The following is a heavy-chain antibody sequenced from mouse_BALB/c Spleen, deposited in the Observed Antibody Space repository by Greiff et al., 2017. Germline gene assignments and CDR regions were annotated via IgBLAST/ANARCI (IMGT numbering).Heavy chain of an antibody. Sequence: VQLKESGGGLVKPGGSLKLSCAASGFTFSDYYMYWVRQTPEKRLEWVATLSDGGSYTYYPDSVKGRFTISRDNAKNNLYLQMSSLKSEDTAMYYCAREAGTSHAMDYWGQGTSVTVSS. CDR2: LSDGGSYT. V-gene: IGHV5-4*02. D-gene: IGHD4-1*01. CDR3: AREAGTSHAMDY. J-gene: IGHJ4*01. CDR1: GFTFSDYY.